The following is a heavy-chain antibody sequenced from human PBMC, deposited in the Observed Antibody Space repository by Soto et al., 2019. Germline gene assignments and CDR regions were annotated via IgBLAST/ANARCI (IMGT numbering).Heavy chain of an antibody. D-gene: IGHD6-6*01. V-gene: IGHV3-30*18. CDR3: AKGGGSSYDHYFDY. J-gene: IGHJ4*02. Sequence: QVQLVESGGGVVQPGRSLRLSCAASGFTFSSYGLHWVRQAPGKGLEWVAVMSNDGRKMYYADSVQGRFTISRDNSKNTLSLQMNSLRTEDTAVYYCAKGGGSSYDHYFDYWGQGTLVTVSS. CDR2: MSNDGRKM. CDR1: GFTFSSYG.